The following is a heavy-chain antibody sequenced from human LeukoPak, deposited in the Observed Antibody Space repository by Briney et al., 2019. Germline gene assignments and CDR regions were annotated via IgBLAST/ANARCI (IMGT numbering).Heavy chain of an antibody. J-gene: IGHJ5*02. CDR1: GYTFTGYY. Sequence: ASVKVSCKASGYTFTGYYMHWVRQAPGQGLEWMGWINPNSGGTNYAQKFQGRVTMTRDTSISTAYMELSSLRSEDTAAYYCARALWFGELSPFDPWGQGTLVTVSS. D-gene: IGHD3-10*01. CDR3: ARALWFGELSPFDP. CDR2: INPNSGGT. V-gene: IGHV1-2*02.